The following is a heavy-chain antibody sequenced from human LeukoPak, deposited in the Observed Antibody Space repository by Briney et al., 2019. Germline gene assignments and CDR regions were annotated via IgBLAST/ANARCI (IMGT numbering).Heavy chain of an antibody. J-gene: IGHJ3*02. CDR1: GGSISSYY. V-gene: IGHV4-59*08. D-gene: IGHD3-3*01. CDR2: IYYSGST. Sequence: SETLSLTCTVSGGSISSYYWSWIRQPPGMGLEWIGYIYYSGSTNYNPSLKSRVTISVDTSKNQFSLKLSSVTAADTAVYYCARRPSNLASIFLESRGVAFDIWGQGTMVTVSS. CDR3: ARRPSNLASIFLESRGVAFDI.